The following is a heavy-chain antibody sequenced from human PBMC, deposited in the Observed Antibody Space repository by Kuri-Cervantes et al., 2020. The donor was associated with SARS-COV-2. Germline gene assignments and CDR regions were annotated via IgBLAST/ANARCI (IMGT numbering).Heavy chain of an antibody. CDR2: IIPIFGTA. Sequence: SVKVSCKASGGTFSSYAISWVRQAPGQGLEWMGGIIPIFGTANYAQKFQGRVTITTDESTSTAYMELSSLRPEDTAVYYCARGMDIVVVPAAIEGGGWYYYMDVWGKGTTVTVSS. CDR1: GGTFSSYA. V-gene: IGHV1-69*05. CDR3: ARGMDIVVVPAAIEGGGWYYYMDV. D-gene: IGHD2-2*02. J-gene: IGHJ6*03.